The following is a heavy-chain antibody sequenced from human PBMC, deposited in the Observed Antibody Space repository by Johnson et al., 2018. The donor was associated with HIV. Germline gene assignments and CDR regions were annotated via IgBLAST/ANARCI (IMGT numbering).Heavy chain of an antibody. CDR3: ARERPAYSSSSSHAFDI. Sequence: QVQLVESAGGLVKPGGSLRLSCAASGFTFSDYYMSWIRQAPGKGLEWVSYISSSGITIYYADSVKVRFPISRDNAKNSLYLQMNSLRAEDTAVYYCARERPAYSSSSSHAFDIWGQGTMVTVSS. CDR2: ISSSGITI. D-gene: IGHD6-6*01. V-gene: IGHV3-11*04. CDR1: GFTFSDYY. J-gene: IGHJ3*02.